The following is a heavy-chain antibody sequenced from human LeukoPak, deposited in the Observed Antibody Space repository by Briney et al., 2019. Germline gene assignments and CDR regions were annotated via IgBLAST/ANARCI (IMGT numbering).Heavy chain of an antibody. D-gene: IGHD3-10*01. V-gene: IGHV4-39*07. Sequence: SETLSLTCTVSGGSISSSSYYWGWIRQPPGKGLEWIGTISYSGRTYYNPSLKSRVTISVDTSKNQFSLKLSSVTAADTAVYYCARLYGSGSSLYFDYWGQGTLVTVSS. CDR3: ARLYGSGSSLYFDY. CDR1: GGSISSSSYY. CDR2: ISYSGRT. J-gene: IGHJ4*02.